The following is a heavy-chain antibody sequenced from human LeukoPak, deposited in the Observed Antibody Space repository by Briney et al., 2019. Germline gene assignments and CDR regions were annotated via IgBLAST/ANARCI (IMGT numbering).Heavy chain of an antibody. V-gene: IGHV6-1*01. CDR2: TYYRSKWYN. CDR3: ARVVQFYFDY. Sequence: SRTLSLTFAISGDSVSNNSGAWNWIRQSPTRGLEWLGRTYYRSKWYNDYAASVKSRISIKPDTSTNQFSLQLNSVTPEDTAVYYCARVVQFYFDYWGQGTLVTVSS. CDR1: GDSVSNNSGA. J-gene: IGHJ4*02.